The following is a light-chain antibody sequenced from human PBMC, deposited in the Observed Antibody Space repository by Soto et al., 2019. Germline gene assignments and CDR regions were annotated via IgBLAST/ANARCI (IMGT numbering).Light chain of an antibody. Sequence: QSALTQPASVSGSPGQSITISCTGTSRDVGGYIYVSWYQQHPGKAPKLMIYDVSNRPSGVSNRFSGSKSGNTASLTISGLQAEDEADYYCSSYTSSSTLVVFGGGTKLTVL. CDR1: SRDVGGYIY. CDR3: SSYTSSSTLVV. V-gene: IGLV2-14*01. J-gene: IGLJ2*01. CDR2: DVS.